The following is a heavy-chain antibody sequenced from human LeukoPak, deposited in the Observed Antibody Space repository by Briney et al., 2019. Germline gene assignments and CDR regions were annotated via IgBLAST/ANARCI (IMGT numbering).Heavy chain of an antibody. Sequence: GGSLRLSCAASGFTFSSYALSWVRQAPGKGLEWVSAISGSGGSTYYADSVKGRFTISRDNSKNTLYLQMNSLRAEDTAVYYCAKYRSSGWYEGYFQHWGQGTLVTVSS. CDR3: AKYRSSGWYEGYFQH. J-gene: IGHJ1*01. V-gene: IGHV3-23*01. CDR1: GFTFSSYA. D-gene: IGHD6-19*01. CDR2: ISGSGGST.